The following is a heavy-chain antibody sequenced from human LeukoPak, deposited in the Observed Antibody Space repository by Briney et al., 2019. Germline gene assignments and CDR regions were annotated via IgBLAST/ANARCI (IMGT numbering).Heavy chain of an antibody. D-gene: IGHD5-24*01. Sequence: SETLSLTCTVSGGSISSSGYYWGWIRQPPGKGLEWIASINYSGTTYYNPSLKSRVTISEDRSKNQFSLKLSSVTAADTAVYYCARLRDGRWLLEYWGQGTLVTVSS. J-gene: IGHJ4*02. CDR1: GGSISSSGYY. V-gene: IGHV4-39*01. CDR2: INYSGTT. CDR3: ARLRDGRWLLEY.